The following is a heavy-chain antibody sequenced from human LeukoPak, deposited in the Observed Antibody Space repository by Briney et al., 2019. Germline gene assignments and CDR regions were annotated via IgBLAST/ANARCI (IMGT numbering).Heavy chain of an antibody. CDR2: IYYSGST. CDR3: ARHEHYDSSVYFDY. J-gene: IGHJ4*02. CDR1: GGSFSSYY. D-gene: IGHD3-22*01. V-gene: IGHV4-59*08. Sequence: SETLSLTCTVSGGSFSSYYWSWIRQPPGKGLEWIGYIYYSGSTNYNPSLKSRVTISVDTSKNQFSLKLSSVTAADTAVYYCARHEHYDSSVYFDYWGQGTLVTVSS.